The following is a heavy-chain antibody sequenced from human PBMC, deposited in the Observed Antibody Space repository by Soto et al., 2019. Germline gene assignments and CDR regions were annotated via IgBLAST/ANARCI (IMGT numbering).Heavy chain of an antibody. D-gene: IGHD6-19*01. J-gene: IGHJ4*02. Sequence: PSETLSLTCTVSGGSISSSSYYWGWIRQPPGKGLEWIGSIYYSGSTYYNPSLKSRVTISVDTSKNQLSLKLSSVTAADTAVYYCARAIAVAPTSYDYWGQGALVTVSS. CDR2: IYYSGST. CDR3: ARAIAVAPTSYDY. V-gene: IGHV4-39*01. CDR1: GGSISSSSYY.